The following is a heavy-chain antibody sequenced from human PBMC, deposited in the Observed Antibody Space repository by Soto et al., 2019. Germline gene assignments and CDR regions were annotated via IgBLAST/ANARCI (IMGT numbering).Heavy chain of an antibody. Sequence: GGSLRLSCAASGFTFSSYAMSWVRQAPGKGLEWVSAISGSGGSTYYADSVKGRFTISRDNSKNTLYLQMNSLRAEDTAVYYCAKVIEDIVNGANWFDPWGQGTLLTFSS. CDR3: AKVIEDIVNGANWFDP. V-gene: IGHV3-23*01. CDR1: GFTFSSYA. D-gene: IGHD2-15*01. J-gene: IGHJ5*02. CDR2: ISGSGGST.